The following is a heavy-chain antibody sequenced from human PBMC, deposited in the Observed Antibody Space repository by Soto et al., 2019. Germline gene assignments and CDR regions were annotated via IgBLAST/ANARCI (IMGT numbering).Heavy chain of an antibody. CDR1: GGSFSGYY. V-gene: IGHV4-34*01. D-gene: IGHD1-26*01. CDR3: ARVGSSIQYNWFDP. Sequence: SETLSLTCAVYGGSFSGYYWSWIRQPPGKGLEWIGEINHSGSTNYNPSLKSRVTISVDTSKNQFSLKLSSVTAADTAVYYCARVGSSIQYNWFDPWGQGTLVTVSS. CDR2: INHSGST. J-gene: IGHJ5*02.